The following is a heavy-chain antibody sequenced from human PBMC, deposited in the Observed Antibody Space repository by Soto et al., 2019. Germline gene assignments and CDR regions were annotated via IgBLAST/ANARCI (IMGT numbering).Heavy chain of an antibody. V-gene: IGHV1-18*01. CDR3: ARVTVPGKRVLDY. J-gene: IGHJ4*02. CDR1: GYTFTSYA. CDR2: ISPSNGNT. D-gene: IGHD6-19*01. Sequence: QVQLVQSRAEMKKPGASVKVSCEASGYTFTSYAISWVRQAPGQGLGWMGWISPSNGNTNYAQILQGRVTMTTDTSPNTAYMELRSLRSDDTAVYYCARVTVPGKRVLDYWGQGTLVTVSS.